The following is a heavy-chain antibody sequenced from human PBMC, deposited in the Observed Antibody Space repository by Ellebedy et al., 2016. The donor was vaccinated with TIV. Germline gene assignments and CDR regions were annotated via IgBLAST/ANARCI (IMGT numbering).Heavy chain of an antibody. CDR2: IIPILGIA. Sequence: SVKVSXXASGGTFSSYAISWVRQAPGQGLEWMGRIIPILGIANYAQKFQGRVTITADKSTSTAYMELSSLRSEDTAVYYCAAAAGTLTPPLCWGQGTLVTVSS. D-gene: IGHD6-13*01. V-gene: IGHV1-69*04. CDR1: GGTFSSYA. J-gene: IGHJ4*02. CDR3: AAAAGTLTPPLC.